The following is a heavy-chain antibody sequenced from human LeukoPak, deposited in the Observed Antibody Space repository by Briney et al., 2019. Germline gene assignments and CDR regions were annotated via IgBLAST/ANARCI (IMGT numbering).Heavy chain of an antibody. J-gene: IGHJ4*02. CDR2: IIPIFGTA. CDR3: ARDSVEMATIMGY. CDR1: GGTFSSYA. D-gene: IGHD5-24*01. V-gene: IGHV1-69*05. Sequence: AASVKFSCKASGGTFSSYAISWVRQAPGQGLEWMGRIIPIFGTANYAQKFQGRVTITTDESTSTAYMELSSLRSEDTAVYYCARDSVEMATIMGYWGQGTLVTVSS.